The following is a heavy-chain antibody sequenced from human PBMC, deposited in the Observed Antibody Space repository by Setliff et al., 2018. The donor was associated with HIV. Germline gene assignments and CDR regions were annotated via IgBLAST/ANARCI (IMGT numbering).Heavy chain of an antibody. CDR2: ISCDRNNK. CDR1: GFTFSTYV. D-gene: IGHD5-18*01. J-gene: IGHJ4*02. V-gene: IGHV3-30-3*01. Sequence: GGSLRLSCAGSGFTFSTYVMHWVRQAPGKGLEWVAFISCDRNNKYHADPLQGRITISRDNARNSLFLQMNAVRVEDTALYFCARDHANGYSFTFDTWGQGTLVTVSS. CDR3: ARDHANGYSFTFDT.